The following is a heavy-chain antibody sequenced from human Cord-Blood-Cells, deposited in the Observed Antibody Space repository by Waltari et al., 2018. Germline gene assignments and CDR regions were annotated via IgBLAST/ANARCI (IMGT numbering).Heavy chain of an antibody. D-gene: IGHD3-22*01. J-gene: IGHJ5*02. V-gene: IGHV4-34*01. CDR1: GGSFTGQY. Sequence: QVQLQQWGAGLLKPSETPSLTRAASGGSFTGQYWSWIRHAPGNGLEWIGEINHSGITNYNPSLKSRVTISVDTSKNQFSLKLSSVTAADTAVYYCARGLPYYYDSSVSRWFDPWGQGTLVTVSS. CDR2: INHSGIT. CDR3: ARGLPYYYDSSVSRWFDP.